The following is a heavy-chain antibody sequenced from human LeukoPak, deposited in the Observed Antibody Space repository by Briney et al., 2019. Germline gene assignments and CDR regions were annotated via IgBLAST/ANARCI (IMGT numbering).Heavy chain of an antibody. V-gene: IGHV3-48*03. Sequence: GGSLRLSCAASGFSFSSYEMNWVRQAPGKGLEWISYISASGTLTTYAASVDGRFTISRDNAKNSLFLQMNSLRGEDTAVYYCARDGTPIYSSGWGYMDVWGKGTTVTISS. CDR2: ISASGTLT. CDR3: ARDGTPIYSSGWGYMDV. J-gene: IGHJ6*04. D-gene: IGHD6-25*01. CDR1: GFSFSSYE.